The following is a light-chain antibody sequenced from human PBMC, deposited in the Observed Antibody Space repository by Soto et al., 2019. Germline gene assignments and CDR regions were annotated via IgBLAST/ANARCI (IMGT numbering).Light chain of an antibody. V-gene: IGKV3-20*01. CDR3: QQYGSSPGT. CDR1: QTLSNSF. J-gene: IGKJ1*01. Sequence: EIVLTQSPGTLSLSPGERATLSCRASQTLSNSFIAWYQQKPGQAPRLLIYDTSSRATGIPDRFSGSGSGTDFTLTISRLEPEDFAVYYCQQYGSSPGTFGQGTKVDIK. CDR2: DTS.